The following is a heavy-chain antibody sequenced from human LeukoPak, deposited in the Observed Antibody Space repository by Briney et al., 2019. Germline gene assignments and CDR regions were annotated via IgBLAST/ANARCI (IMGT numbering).Heavy chain of an antibody. CDR2: IFTSGSA. Sequence: SETLSLTCTVAGGSISSNNHYWGWIRQPPGRGLGWVGTIFTSGSAYYNPSLKSRVTIFADTSKNQFSLKRSSVTAADTAVYYCVGPRITAATYWGQGTLVTVSS. J-gene: IGHJ4*02. CDR1: GGSISSNNHY. CDR3: VGPRITAATY. V-gene: IGHV4-39*01. D-gene: IGHD6-13*01.